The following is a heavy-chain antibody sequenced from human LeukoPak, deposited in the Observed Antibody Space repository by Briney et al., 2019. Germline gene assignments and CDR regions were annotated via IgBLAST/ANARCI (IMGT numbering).Heavy chain of an antibody. Sequence: PGRSLTLSCAATGFTFNHYAMHWVRQAPGKGLEWVAVIWSDATNRYYADPVKGRFTISRDNSKNTLYLQMNSLRAEDTAVYYCAKRGPAGAGKSPDYFDYWGQGTLVTVSS. CDR1: GFTFNHYA. CDR2: IWSDATNR. V-gene: IGHV3-33*06. D-gene: IGHD6-19*01. CDR3: AKRGPAGAGKSPDYFDY. J-gene: IGHJ4*02.